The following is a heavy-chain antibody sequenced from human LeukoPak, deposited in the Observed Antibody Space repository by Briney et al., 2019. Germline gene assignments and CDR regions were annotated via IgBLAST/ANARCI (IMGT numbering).Heavy chain of an antibody. Sequence: GGSLRLSCEVPGLTFSTYWMTWVREAPGKGLEWVASINQNGREKYYVDSVKGRFTISRDNAKDSLYLQMNSLRDEDTAVYYCARSLGDDWGQGTLVTVSS. J-gene: IGHJ4*02. CDR1: GLTFSTYW. CDR2: INQNGREK. V-gene: IGHV3-7*01. D-gene: IGHD3-16*01. CDR3: ARSLGDD.